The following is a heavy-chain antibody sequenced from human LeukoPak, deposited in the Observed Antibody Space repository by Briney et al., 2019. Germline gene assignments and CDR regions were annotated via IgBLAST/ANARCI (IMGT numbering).Heavy chain of an antibody. D-gene: IGHD6-13*01. J-gene: IGHJ4*02. CDR3: ASLDRSSWRHYFDY. Sequence: SETLSLTCTVSGGSISSYYWSWIRQPPGKGLEWIGYIYYSGSTYYNPSLKSRVTISVDTSKNQFSLKLSSVTTADTAVYYCASLDRSSWRHYFDYWGQGTLVTVSS. V-gene: IGHV4-59*01. CDR1: GGSISSYY. CDR2: IYYSGST.